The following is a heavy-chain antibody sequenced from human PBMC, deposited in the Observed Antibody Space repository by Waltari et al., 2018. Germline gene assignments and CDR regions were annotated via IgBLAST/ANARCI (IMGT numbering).Heavy chain of an antibody. CDR1: EFTFSSLA. Sequence: QVQLVESGGGVVQPGRSLRLSCAASEFTFSSLAMNWVRQAPGKGLEWVAVISYNERNIYYVDSVKGRFTISRDNSKKTLYLQMNSLRAEDTAVYYCARDYCDRTYCHGMDVWGRGTTVTVSS. D-gene: IGHD3-22*01. J-gene: IGHJ6*02. CDR3: ARDYCDRTYCHGMDV. V-gene: IGHV3-30*03. CDR2: ISYNERNI.